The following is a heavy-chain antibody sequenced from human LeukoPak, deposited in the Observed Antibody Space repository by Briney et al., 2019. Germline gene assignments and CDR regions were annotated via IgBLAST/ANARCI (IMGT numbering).Heavy chain of an antibody. CDR1: GGSISSYY. CDR2: IYYSGST. V-gene: IGHV4-59*01. Sequence: PSETLSLTCTVSGGSISSYYWSWIRQPPGKGLEWIGYIYYSGSTNYNPSLKSRVTISVDTSKNQFSLKLSSVTAADTAVYYCARSGPAYYDILTGYYNPWWFGPWGQGTLVTVSS. CDR3: ARSGPAYYDILTGYYNPWWFGP. J-gene: IGHJ5*02. D-gene: IGHD3-9*01.